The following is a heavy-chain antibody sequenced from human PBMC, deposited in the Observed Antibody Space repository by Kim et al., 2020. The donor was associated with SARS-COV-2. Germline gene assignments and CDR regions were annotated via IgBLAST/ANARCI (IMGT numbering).Heavy chain of an antibody. D-gene: IGHD3-3*01. Sequence: GGSLRLSCAASGFTFDDYAMHWVRQAPGKGLEWVSGISWNSGSIGYADSVKGRFTISRDNAKNSLYLQMNSLRAEDTALYYCAKDVGSGETPPLFQHWGQGTLVTVSS. CDR1: GFTFDDYA. J-gene: IGHJ1*01. CDR3: AKDVGSGETPPLFQH. CDR2: ISWNSGSI. V-gene: IGHV3-9*01.